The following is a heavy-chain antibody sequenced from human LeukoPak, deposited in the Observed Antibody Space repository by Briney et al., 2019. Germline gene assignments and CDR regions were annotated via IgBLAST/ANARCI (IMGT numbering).Heavy chain of an antibody. CDR3: ARYFSQMTTNSDAFDI. Sequence: GGSLRLSCAASGFTFSSYTMNWVRQAPGKGLEGVSSISSGSGYRNYADPLKGRFTIPRDNAKNSLYLQMNSLRAEDTAVYYCARYFSQMTTNSDAFDIWGQGTMVTVSS. J-gene: IGHJ3*02. V-gene: IGHV3-21*01. D-gene: IGHD5-24*01. CDR1: GFTFSSYT. CDR2: ISSGSGYR.